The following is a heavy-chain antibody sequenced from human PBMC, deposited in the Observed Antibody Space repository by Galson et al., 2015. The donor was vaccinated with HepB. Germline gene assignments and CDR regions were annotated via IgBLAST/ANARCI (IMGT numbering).Heavy chain of an antibody. J-gene: IGHJ6*02. CDR1: AYTFTSHG. CDR3: ARWIGPYYYYGMDV. CDR2: IRADNGNT. V-gene: IGHV1-18*04. Sequence: SVKVSCKASAYTFTSHGISWVRQAPGQGLQWMGWIRADNGNTNYAQNFQGRVTMTTDTSTSTAYMELRSLRSDDTAVYYCARWIGPYYYYGMDVWGQGTTVTVSS. D-gene: IGHD2-2*03.